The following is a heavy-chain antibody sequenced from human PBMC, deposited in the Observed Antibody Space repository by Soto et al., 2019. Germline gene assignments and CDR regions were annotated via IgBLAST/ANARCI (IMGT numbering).Heavy chain of an antibody. Sequence: GASVKVSCKASGDTFASFGFSWVRQAPGQGLEWLGWISAYNGITHYAQKVRDRVTLTTDTSTNTAYMELRSLTSDDTAVYYCARDQESITDRILQYWGQGTRVTVSS. CDR1: GDTFASFG. J-gene: IGHJ4*02. D-gene: IGHD3-10*01. V-gene: IGHV1-18*01. CDR3: ARDQESITDRILQY. CDR2: ISAYNGIT.